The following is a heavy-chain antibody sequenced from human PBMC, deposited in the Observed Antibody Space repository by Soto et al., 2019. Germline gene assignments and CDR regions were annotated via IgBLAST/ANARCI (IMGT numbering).Heavy chain of an antibody. J-gene: IGHJ4*02. CDR3: ARPNLAYCGGDCYSGPFDY. CDR1: GYSFTSYW. V-gene: IGHV5-51*01. CDR2: IYPGDSDT. D-gene: IGHD2-21*02. Sequence: PGESLKISCKGSGYSFTSYWIGWVRQMPGKGLEWMGIIYPGDSDTRYSPSFQGQVTISADKSISTAYLQRSSLKASDTAMYYCARPNLAYCGGDCYSGPFDYWGQGTLVTVS.